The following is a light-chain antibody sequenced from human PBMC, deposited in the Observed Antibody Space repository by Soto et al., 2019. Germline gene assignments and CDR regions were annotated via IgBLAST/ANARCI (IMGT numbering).Light chain of an antibody. V-gene: IGKV3-15*01. J-gene: IGKJ5*01. CDR2: SAS. CDR1: QSISSL. CDR3: QQYYDWPIT. Sequence: EIVLTQSPATLSVSPGERATLSCRASQSISSLLAWYQQKPGQAPRLLIYSASTRATGIPARFSGSGSGADFTLTISSLQSEDFAVYYCQQYYDWPITFGHGTRLDIK.